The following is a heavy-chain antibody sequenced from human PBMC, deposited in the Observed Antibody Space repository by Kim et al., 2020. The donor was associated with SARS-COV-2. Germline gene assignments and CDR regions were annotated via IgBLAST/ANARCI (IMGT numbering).Heavy chain of an antibody. CDR3: ARDGVWLADYYYYGMDV. CDR1: GFTFSSYA. CDR2: ISYDGSNK. V-gene: IGHV3-30*04. J-gene: IGHJ6*02. D-gene: IGHD3-9*01. Sequence: GGSLRLSCAASGFTFSSYAMHWVRQAPGKGLEWVAVISYDGSNKYYADSVKGRFTISRDNSKNTLYLQMNSLRAEDTAVYYCARDGVWLADYYYYGMDVWGQGTTVTVSS.